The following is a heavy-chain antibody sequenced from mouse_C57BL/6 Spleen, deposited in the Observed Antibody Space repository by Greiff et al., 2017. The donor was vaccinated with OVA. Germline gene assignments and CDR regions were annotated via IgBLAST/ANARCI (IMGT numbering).Heavy chain of an antibody. D-gene: IGHD2-2*01. CDR3: AREDYGDDDYYAMDY. V-gene: IGHV1-80*01. Sequence: VQLQQSGAELVKPGASVKISCKASGYAFSSYWMNWVKQRPGKGLEWIGQIYPGDGDTNYNGKFKGKATLTADKSSSTAYMQLSSLTSEDSAVYFCAREDYGDDDYYAMDYWGQGTSVTVSS. CDR2: IYPGDGDT. CDR1: GYAFSSYW. J-gene: IGHJ4*01.